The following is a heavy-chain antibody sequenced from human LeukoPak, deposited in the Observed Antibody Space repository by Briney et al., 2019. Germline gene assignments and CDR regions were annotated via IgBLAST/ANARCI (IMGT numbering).Heavy chain of an antibody. J-gene: IGHJ3*02. CDR3: ARVPYDFWSGYPGAFDI. CDR1: GGTFSSYA. D-gene: IGHD3-3*01. Sequence: SVKVSCKASGGTFSSYAISWVRQAPGQGLEWMGGIIPIFGTANYAQKFQGRVTITTDESTSTAYMELSSLRSEDTAVYYCARVPYDFWSGYPGAFDIWGQGTMVTVSS. V-gene: IGHV1-69*05. CDR2: IIPIFGTA.